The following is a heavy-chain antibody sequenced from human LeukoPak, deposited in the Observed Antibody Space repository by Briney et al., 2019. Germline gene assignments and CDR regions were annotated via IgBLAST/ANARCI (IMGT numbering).Heavy chain of an antibody. D-gene: IGHD1-1*01. J-gene: IGHJ4*02. CDR3: ARESPSTFYFDY. Sequence: ASVKVSCKASGYTFTSYYMHWVRQAPGQGLEWMGIINPSGGSTSYAQKFQGRVTMTRDTSTSTVYMEPSSLRSEDTAVYYCARESPSTFYFDYWGQGTLVTVSS. CDR2: INPSGGST. CDR1: GYTFTSYY. V-gene: IGHV1-46*01.